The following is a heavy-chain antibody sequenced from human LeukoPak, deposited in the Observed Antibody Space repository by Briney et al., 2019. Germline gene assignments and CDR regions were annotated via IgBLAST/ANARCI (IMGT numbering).Heavy chain of an antibody. CDR1: GGSISSGGYY. Sequence: SQTLSLTCTVSGGSISSGGYYWSWIRQHPGKGLEWIGYIYYSGSTYYNPSLKSRVTISVDTSKNQFSLKLSSVTAADTAVYYCARGSQYYYDSIPRRDFDYWGQGTLVTVSS. CDR3: ARGSQYYYDSIPRRDFDY. V-gene: IGHV4-31*03. J-gene: IGHJ4*02. D-gene: IGHD3-22*01. CDR2: IYYSGST.